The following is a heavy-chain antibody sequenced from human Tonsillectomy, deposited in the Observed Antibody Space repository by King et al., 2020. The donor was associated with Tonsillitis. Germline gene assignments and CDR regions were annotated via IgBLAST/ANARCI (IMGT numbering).Heavy chain of an antibody. Sequence: VQLVESGGGLVQPGGSLRLSCVASGFSVSDNYMNWVRQAPGEGLEWVSVIFSGGTTYYADSVKGRFTISRDKSKNTLYLQMNSLRVEDTAVYYCAGDGDYSVVVMDVWGEGTTVTVSS. CDR2: IFSGGTT. D-gene: IGHD2-15*01. V-gene: IGHV3-66*01. CDR1: GFSVSDNY. J-gene: IGHJ6*04. CDR3: AGDGDYSVVVMDV.